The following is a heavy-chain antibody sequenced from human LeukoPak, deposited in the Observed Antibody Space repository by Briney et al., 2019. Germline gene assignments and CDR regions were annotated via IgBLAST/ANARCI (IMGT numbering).Heavy chain of an antibody. V-gene: IGHV1-2*06. Sequence: GASVKVSCKASGYTFIGYYMHWVRQAPGQGLEWMGRINPNSGGTNYAQKFQGRVTMTRDTSISTAYMELSRLRSDDTAVYYCARGYCSGGSCYSVENWFDPWGQGTLVTVSS. CDR1: GYTFIGYY. D-gene: IGHD2-15*01. CDR2: INPNSGGT. CDR3: ARGYCSGGSCYSVENWFDP. J-gene: IGHJ5*02.